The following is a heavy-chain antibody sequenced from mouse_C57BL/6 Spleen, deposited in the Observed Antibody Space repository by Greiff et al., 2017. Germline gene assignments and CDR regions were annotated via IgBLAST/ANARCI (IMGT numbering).Heavy chain of an antibody. V-gene: IGHV6-3*01. J-gene: IGHJ3*01. CDR3: NYGTWFAY. CDR1: GFTFSNYW. D-gene: IGHD2-1*01. Sequence: EVQLVESGGGLVQPGGSTKLSCVASGFTFSNYWMNWVSQSPENGLEWVAQIRLKSDNYATHYAESVKGRFTISRDDSKSSVYLQMNNLRAEDTGIYYCNYGTWFAYWGQGTLVTVSA. CDR2: IRLKSDNYAT.